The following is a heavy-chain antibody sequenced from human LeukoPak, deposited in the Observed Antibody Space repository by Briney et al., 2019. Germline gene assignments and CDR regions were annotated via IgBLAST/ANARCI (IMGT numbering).Heavy chain of an antibody. CDR1: GYTFTSHD. Sequence: ASVKVSCKASGYTFTSHDINWVRQATGQGLEWMGWMNPNSGNTGYAQKFQGRVTMTRDISTNTAYMELRSLRSEDTAVYYCARATYSSSWYDYWGQGTLVTVSS. J-gene: IGHJ4*02. CDR2: MNPNSGNT. CDR3: ARATYSSSWYDY. D-gene: IGHD6-13*01. V-gene: IGHV1-8*01.